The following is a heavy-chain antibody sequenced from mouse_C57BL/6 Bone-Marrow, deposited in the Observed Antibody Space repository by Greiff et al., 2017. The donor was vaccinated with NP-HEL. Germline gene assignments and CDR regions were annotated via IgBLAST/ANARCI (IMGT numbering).Heavy chain of an antibody. Sequence: DVKLVESGGGLVQPGGSLSLSCAASGFTFTDYYMSWVRQPPGKALEWLGFIRNKANGYTTEYSASVKGRFTISRDNSQSILYLQMNALRAEDSATYYCASLYYYGSSYLAWFAYWGQGTLVTVSA. V-gene: IGHV7-3*01. J-gene: IGHJ3*01. D-gene: IGHD1-1*01. CDR2: IRNKANGYTT. CDR1: GFTFTDYY. CDR3: ASLYYYGSSYLAWFAY.